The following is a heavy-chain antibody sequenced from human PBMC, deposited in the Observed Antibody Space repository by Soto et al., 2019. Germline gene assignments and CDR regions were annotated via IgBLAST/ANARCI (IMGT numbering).Heavy chain of an antibody. J-gene: IGHJ4*02. CDR3: ARVSGWYFLDY. CDR1: GYTFTSYA. Sequence: QVQLVQSGAEEKKPGASVKVSCKASGYTFTSYAMRWVRQAPGQRLEWMGWINAGNGNTKYSQKFQGRVTITRDTSASTVYMELSSLRSEDTAVYYCARVSGWYFLDYWGQGTLVTVSS. CDR2: INAGNGNT. D-gene: IGHD6-19*01. V-gene: IGHV1-3*05.